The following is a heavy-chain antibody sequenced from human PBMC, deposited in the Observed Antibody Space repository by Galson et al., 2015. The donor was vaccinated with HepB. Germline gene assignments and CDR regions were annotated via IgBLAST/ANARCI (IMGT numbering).Heavy chain of an antibody. J-gene: IGHJ4*02. CDR2: IDPTDSYT. D-gene: IGHD3-10*01. Sequence: QSGAEVKKPGESLRISCQASGYIFTDYWISWVRQMPGKGLEWMGRIDPTDSYTNYRPSFEGHVTISADKSTRTAYLQWHSLKASDTGMYYCARLARSIKFGEDFWGQGTLVTVSS. V-gene: IGHV5-10-1*01. CDR1: GYIFTDYW. CDR3: ARLARSIKFGEDF.